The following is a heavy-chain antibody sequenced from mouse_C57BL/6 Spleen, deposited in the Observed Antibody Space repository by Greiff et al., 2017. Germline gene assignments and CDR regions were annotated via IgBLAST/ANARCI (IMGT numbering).Heavy chain of an antibody. Sequence: EVKLLESGGGLVKPGGSLKLSCAASGFTFSSYAMSWVRQTPEKRLEWVATISDGGSYTYYPDNVKGRFTISRDNAKNNLYLQMSHLKSEDTAMYYCARDVDPFAYWGQGTLVTVSA. CDR3: ARDVDPFAY. CDR1: GFTFSSYA. J-gene: IGHJ3*01. CDR2: ISDGGSYT. V-gene: IGHV5-4*01.